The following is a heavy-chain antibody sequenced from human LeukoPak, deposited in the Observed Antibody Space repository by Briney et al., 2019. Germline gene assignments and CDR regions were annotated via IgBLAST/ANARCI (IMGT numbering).Heavy chain of an antibody. Sequence: GGSLRLSCAASGFTFSSYRMNWVRQAPGKGLESLSSISSSSSHIYYADSVKGRYTISRDNAKTSLYLQMNSRRAEDTAVYYCARDRVGGDSSGYYEFVQWGQGTLVTVSS. J-gene: IGHJ4*02. D-gene: IGHD3-22*01. V-gene: IGHV3-21*01. CDR1: GFTFSSYR. CDR3: ARDRVGGDSSGYYEFVQ. CDR2: ISSSSSHI.